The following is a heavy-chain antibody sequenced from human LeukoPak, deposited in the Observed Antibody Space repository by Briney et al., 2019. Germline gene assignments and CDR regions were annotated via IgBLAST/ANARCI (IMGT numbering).Heavy chain of an antibody. J-gene: IGHJ1*01. CDR2: INQDGSEK. D-gene: IGHD2-21*02. Sequence: PGGSLRLSCAASGFTFSSYEMSWVRQAPGKGLEWVANINQDGSEKYYVDSVKGRFTISRDNANNSLYLQMNTLRAEDTAVYYCARYIVVVTAFFHAEYFQHWGQGTLVTVSS. V-gene: IGHV3-7*01. CDR3: ARYIVVVTAFFHAEYFQH. CDR1: GFTFSSYE.